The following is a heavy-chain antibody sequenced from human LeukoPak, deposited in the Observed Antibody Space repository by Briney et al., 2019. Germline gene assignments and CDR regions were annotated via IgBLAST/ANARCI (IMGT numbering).Heavy chain of an antibody. Sequence: ASVKVSCKASGGTFSSYAISWVRQAPGQGLEWMGRIIPILGMANYAQKFQGRVTITADKSTSTAYMELSSLRSEDTAVYYCAREKAGSPGAFDIWGQGTMVTVSS. CDR1: GGTFSSYA. D-gene: IGHD6-19*01. CDR2: IIPILGMA. CDR3: AREKAGSPGAFDI. J-gene: IGHJ3*02. V-gene: IGHV1-69*04.